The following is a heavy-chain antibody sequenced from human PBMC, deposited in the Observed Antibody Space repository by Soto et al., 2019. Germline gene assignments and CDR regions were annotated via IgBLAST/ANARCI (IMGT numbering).Heavy chain of an antibody. CDR1: GFTFDDYT. CDR2: ISWDGGST. Sequence: EVQLVESGGVVVQPGGSLRLSCAASGFTFDDYTXXXXXXXXXXXXXXVSLISWDGGSTYYADSVKGRFTISRDNXXXXXXXXXXXXXXXXXXXXXXXXXXXXXXXXXXXDYWGQGTLVTVSS. V-gene: IGHV3-43*01. J-gene: IGHJ4*02. CDR3: XXXXXXXXXXXXXDY.